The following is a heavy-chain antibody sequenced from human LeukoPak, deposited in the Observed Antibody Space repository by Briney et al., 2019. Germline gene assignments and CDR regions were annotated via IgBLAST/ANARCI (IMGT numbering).Heavy chain of an antibody. V-gene: IGHV4-30-4*08. J-gene: IGHJ4*02. Sequence: PSQTLSLTCTVSGGSISSGDYYWSWIRQPPGKGLEWIGYIYYSGSTYYNPSLKSRVTISVDTSKNQFSLKLSSVTAADTAVYYCAIQPGIAAAGRLDYWGQGTLVTVSS. CDR3: AIQPGIAAAGRLDY. D-gene: IGHD6-13*01. CDR2: IYYSGST. CDR1: GGSISSGDYY.